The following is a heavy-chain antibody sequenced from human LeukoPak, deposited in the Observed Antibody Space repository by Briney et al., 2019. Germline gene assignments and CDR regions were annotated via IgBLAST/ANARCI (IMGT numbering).Heavy chain of an antibody. CDR2: IYYSGST. V-gene: IGHV4-30-4*08. CDR3: ARAGTGGRYYYFDY. CDR1: DGAISSGDYY. J-gene: IGHJ4*02. Sequence: SETLSLTCTVSDGAISSGDYYGSSICQAPARGGGWIGYIYYSGSTYYNQSLNSRVTISVDTSKNQFTLKLSSVTAADTAVYYCARAGTGGRYYYFDYWGQGTLVTVSS. D-gene: IGHD6-19*01.